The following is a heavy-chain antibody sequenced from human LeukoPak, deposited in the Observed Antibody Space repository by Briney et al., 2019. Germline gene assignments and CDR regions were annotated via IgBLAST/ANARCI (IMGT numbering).Heavy chain of an antibody. V-gene: IGHV3-48*01. CDR2: ITSSSSAI. J-gene: IGHJ4*02. CDR1: GFTFAIYT. CDR3: VRDLDSVAFF. Sequence: PGGSLRLSCAASGFTFAIYTMNWVRQDPGKGLEWVSYITSSSSAIYYADSVKGRFTISRDNAKNSLYLQMNSLRAEDTAVYYCVRDLDSVAFFWGQGTLVTVSS. D-gene: IGHD1-1*01.